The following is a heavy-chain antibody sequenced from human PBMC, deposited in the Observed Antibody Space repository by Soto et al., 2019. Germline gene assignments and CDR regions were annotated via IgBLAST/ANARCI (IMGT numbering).Heavy chain of an antibody. D-gene: IGHD3-22*01. CDR3: ARGSDYYDSSGYY. CDR1: GGTFSSYA. Sequence: SVKVSCKASGGTFSSYAISWVRQAPGQGLEWMGGIIPIFGTANYAQKFQGRVTITADESTSTAYMELSSLRSEDTAVYYCARGSDYYDSSGYYWGQGTLVNVSS. CDR2: IIPIFGTA. J-gene: IGHJ4*02. V-gene: IGHV1-69*13.